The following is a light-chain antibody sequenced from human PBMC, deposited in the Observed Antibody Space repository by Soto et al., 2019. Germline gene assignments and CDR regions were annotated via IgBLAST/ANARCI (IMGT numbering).Light chain of an antibody. CDR2: SNN. V-gene: IGLV1-44*01. Sequence: QSVLTQPPSASGTPGQRVTISCSGSSSNIGSNTVNWYQQLPGTAPKLLIYSNNQRPSGVPDRFSGSKSGTSASLAISGLQYEDEADYYCAAWDDSLNGQMVFGGGTKLTVL. CDR1: SSNIGSNT. J-gene: IGLJ2*01. CDR3: AAWDDSLNGQMV.